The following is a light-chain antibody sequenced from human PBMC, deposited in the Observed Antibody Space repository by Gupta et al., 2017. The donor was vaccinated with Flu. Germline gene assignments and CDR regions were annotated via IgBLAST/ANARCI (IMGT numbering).Light chain of an antibody. Sequence: EIVLTQSPGTLSLSPGERATLSCRASQSVSSSYLAWYQQKPGQAPRLLIYGASSRATCIPDRCSGSWSGTDFTLTISRLEPEDFAVYYCQQYGSSPKLTFGGGTKVEIK. CDR3: QQYGSSPKLT. CDR2: GAS. J-gene: IGKJ4*01. V-gene: IGKV3-20*01. CDR1: QSVSSSY.